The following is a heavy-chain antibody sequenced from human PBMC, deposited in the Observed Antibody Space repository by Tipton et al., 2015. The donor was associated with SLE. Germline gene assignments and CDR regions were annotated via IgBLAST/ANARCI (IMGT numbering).Heavy chain of an antibody. D-gene: IGHD2-2*01. CDR3: ASIVVVPAWRFDP. J-gene: IGHJ5*02. CDR1: GFTFSSYG. Sequence: SLRLSCAASGFTFSSYGMHWVRQAPGKGLEWVAFIRYDGSNKYYADSVKGRFTISRDNSKNTLYLQMNSLRAEDTAVYYCASIVVVPAWRFDPWGQGTLVTVSS. V-gene: IGHV3-30*02. CDR2: IRYDGSNK.